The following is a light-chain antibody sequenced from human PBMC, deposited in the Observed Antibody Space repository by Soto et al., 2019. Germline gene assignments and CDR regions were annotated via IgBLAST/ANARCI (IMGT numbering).Light chain of an antibody. V-gene: IGLV2-14*01. Sequence: QSVLTQPASVSGSPGQSITISCTGTSSDVGGYKYVSWYQQHPGKAPKLMIYEVSNRPSGVSNRFSGSKSGNTASLTISGLQAEDEADYYCSSYTGSNTLYVFGTGTQLTVL. CDR1: SSDVGGYKY. CDR2: EVS. CDR3: SSYTGSNTLYV. J-gene: IGLJ1*01.